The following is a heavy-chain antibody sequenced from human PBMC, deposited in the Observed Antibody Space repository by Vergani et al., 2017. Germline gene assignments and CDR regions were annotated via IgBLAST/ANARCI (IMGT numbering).Heavy chain of an antibody. Sequence: QVQLVQSGAEVKKPGSSVTVSCKASVGTFSSYAISWVRQAPGQGLEWMGRIIPIFGTANYAQKVQGRVTLTADESTSTAYMELSSLRSEDTAVYYCARDLLLGDYYYYYGMDVWGQGTTVTVSS. CDR3: ARDLLLGDYYYYYGMDV. CDR2: IIPIFGTA. CDR1: VGTFSSYA. J-gene: IGHJ6*02. V-gene: IGHV1-69*13.